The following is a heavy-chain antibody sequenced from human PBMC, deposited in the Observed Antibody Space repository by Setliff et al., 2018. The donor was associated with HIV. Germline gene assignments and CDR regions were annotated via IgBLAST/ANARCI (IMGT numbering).Heavy chain of an antibody. J-gene: IGHJ4*02. CDR3: ARPQLGWGGGSHFDI. V-gene: IGHV4-39*01. Sequence: TSETLSLTCTVSGVSISSSNYYWAWIRQPPGKGLEWIGNILYSGSTYYNPSLRSRVTISVDTSKNQFSLKLSSVTAADTAVYYCARPQLGWGGGSHFDIWGQGNLVTVSS. CDR1: GVSISSSNYY. CDR2: ILYSGST. D-gene: IGHD1-1*01.